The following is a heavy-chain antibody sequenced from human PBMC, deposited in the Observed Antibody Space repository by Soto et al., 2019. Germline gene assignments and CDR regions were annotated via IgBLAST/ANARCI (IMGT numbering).Heavy chain of an antibody. D-gene: IGHD1-26*01. CDR2: IYYSGST. J-gene: IGHJ4*02. CDR1: GGSVSSGSYY. CDR3: ARDTWALFDY. V-gene: IGHV4-61*01. Sequence: PSETLSLTCTVSGGSVSSGSYYWSWIRQPPGKGLEWIGYIYYSGSTNYNPSLKSRVTISVDTSKNQFSLKLSSVTAADTAVYYCARDTWALFDYWGQGTLVTVSS.